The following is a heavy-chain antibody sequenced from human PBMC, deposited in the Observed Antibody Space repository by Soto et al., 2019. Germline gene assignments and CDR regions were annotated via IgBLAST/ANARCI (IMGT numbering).Heavy chain of an antibody. CDR3: ARGKNWNQLVYYFDY. CDR1: GGTFSSYA. CDR2: IIPIFGTA. Sequence: QVQLVQSGAEVKKPGSSVKVSCKASGGTFSSYAISWVRQAPGQGLEWMGGIIPIFGTANYAQKCQGRVTITADDSTSTAYMEMSILRSEDTAVYYGARGKNWNQLVYYFDYWVQGTMVTVS. V-gene: IGHV1-69*01. J-gene: IGHJ4*02. D-gene: IGHD1-1*01.